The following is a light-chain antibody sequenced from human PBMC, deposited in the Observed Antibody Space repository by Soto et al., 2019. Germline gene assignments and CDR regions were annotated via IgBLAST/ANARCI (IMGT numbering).Light chain of an antibody. J-gene: IGLJ3*02. CDR3: CAYAGSNTWV. V-gene: IGLV2-23*01. CDR1: SSDVGSYNL. CDR2: EGS. Sequence: QSALTQPASVSGSPGQSITIPCTGTSSDVGSYNLVSWYQQHPGTAPKLMIYEGSKRPSGVSYRFSGSKSGNTASLTISGLQAEDEADYYCCAYAGSNTWVFGGGTKLTVL.